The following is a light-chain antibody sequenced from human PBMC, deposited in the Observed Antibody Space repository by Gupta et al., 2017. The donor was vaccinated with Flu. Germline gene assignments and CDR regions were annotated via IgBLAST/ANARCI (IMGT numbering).Light chain of an antibody. CDR1: TSDVGAYTY. CDR2: DVS. V-gene: IGLV2-11*01. CDR3: SSYAGSNTWV. J-gene: IGLJ3*02. Sequence: QSALTQPRPGSASPGQSVTISCTGTTSDVGAYTYVSWYQQHTGKAPKLILYDVSKRPSGVPDRFSASKSGTTASLNISGLQAEDEADYHCSSYAGSNTWVFGGGTKLTVL.